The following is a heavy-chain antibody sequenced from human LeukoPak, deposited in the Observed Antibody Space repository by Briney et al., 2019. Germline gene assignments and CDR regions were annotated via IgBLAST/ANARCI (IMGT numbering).Heavy chain of an antibody. J-gene: IGHJ6*02. V-gene: IGHV4-31*03. CDR1: GGSISSGGYY. D-gene: IGHD3-10*01. CDR3: ARNSPGDIWFGELTPDDPGRDYYGMDV. Sequence: SETLSLTCTVSGGSISSGGYYWSWIRQPPGKGLEWIGYIYYSGSTYYNPSLKSRVTISVDTSKNQFSLKLSSVTAADTAVYYCARNSPGDIWFGELTPDDPGRDYYGMDVWGQGTTVTVSS. CDR2: IYYSGST.